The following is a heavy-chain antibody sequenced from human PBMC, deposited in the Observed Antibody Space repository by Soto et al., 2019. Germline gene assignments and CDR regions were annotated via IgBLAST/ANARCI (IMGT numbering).Heavy chain of an antibody. J-gene: IGHJ5*02. D-gene: IGHD6-6*01. CDR2: IYYSGST. CDR3: VIHRARNWFDP. Sequence: SETLSLTCIVSGDSISRSSYYWGWIRQPPGKGLEWIGSIYYSGSTYYNPSLKSRVTISVDTSKNQFSLKLSSVTAADTAVFFCVIHRARNWFDPWGQGTLVTVSS. CDR1: GDSISRSSYY. V-gene: IGHV4-39*01.